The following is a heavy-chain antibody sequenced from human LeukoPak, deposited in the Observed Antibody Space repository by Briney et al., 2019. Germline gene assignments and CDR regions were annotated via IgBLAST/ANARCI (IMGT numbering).Heavy chain of an antibody. CDR1: GFTFDDYA. CDR2: ISWNSGSI. Sequence: GRSLRLSCAASGFTFDDYAMHWVRQAPGRGLEWVSGISWNSGSIGYADSVKGRFTISRDNAKNSLYLQMNSLRAEETALYYCAKDLESGSGWYVPARRASFDYWGQGTLVTVSS. V-gene: IGHV3-9*01. J-gene: IGHJ4*02. CDR3: AKDLESGSGWYVPARRASFDY. D-gene: IGHD6-19*01.